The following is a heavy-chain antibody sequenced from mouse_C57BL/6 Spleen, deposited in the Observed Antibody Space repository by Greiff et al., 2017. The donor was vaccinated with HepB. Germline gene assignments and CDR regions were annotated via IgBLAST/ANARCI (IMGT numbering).Heavy chain of an antibody. CDR3: AKNRVYSNYGAMDY. Sequence: VQLQQSGPGLVQPSQSLSITCTVSGFSLTSYGVHWVRQPPGKGLEWLGVIWSGGSTDYNAAFISRLSISKDNSKSQVFFKMNSLQADDTAIYYCAKNRVYSNYGAMDYWGQGTSVTVSS. CDR1: GFSLTSYG. J-gene: IGHJ4*01. D-gene: IGHD2-5*01. CDR2: IWSGGST. V-gene: IGHV2-4*01.